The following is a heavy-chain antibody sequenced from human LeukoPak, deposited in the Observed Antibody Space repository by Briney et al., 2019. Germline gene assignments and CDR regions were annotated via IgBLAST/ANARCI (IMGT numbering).Heavy chain of an antibody. V-gene: IGHV4-4*02. J-gene: IGHJ6*03. D-gene: IGHD3-3*01. CDR2: IYHSGST. CDR3: ARGRPERYYDFWSGYGYYYYYMDV. CDR1: GGSISSRNW. Sequence: SGTLSLTCAVSGGSISSRNWWSWVRQPPGKGLEWIGEIYHSGSTNYNPSLKSRVTISVDKSKNQFSLKLSSVTAADTAVYYCARGRPERYYDFWSGYGYYYYYMDVWGKGTTVTVSS.